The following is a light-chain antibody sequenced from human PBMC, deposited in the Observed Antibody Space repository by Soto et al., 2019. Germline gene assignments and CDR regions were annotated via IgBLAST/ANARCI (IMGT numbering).Light chain of an antibody. CDR3: ETWDTNTRV. CDR2: LEGSGNY. V-gene: IGLV4-60*02. J-gene: IGLJ2*01. CDR1: SGHSSNI. Sequence: QSVLTQSSSASASLGSSVKLTCTLSSGHSSNIIAWHQQQPGEAPRYLMKLEGSGNYNKGSGVPDRFSGSSSGADRYLTISNLQFEDEADYYCETWDTNTRVFGGGTKLTVL.